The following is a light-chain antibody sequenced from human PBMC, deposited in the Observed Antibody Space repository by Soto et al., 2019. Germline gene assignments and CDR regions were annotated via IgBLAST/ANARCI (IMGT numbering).Light chain of an antibody. Sequence: QSVLTQPASVSGSPGQSITISCTGTSSDVGGYAYVSWYQHHPGKAPKLMIYEVSNRPSGVSNRFSGSKSGNTAPLTISGLQAADEADYYCRAYTSPSRVFGGGTKLTFL. CDR2: EVS. CDR1: SSDVGGYAY. J-gene: IGLJ3*02. CDR3: RAYTSPSRV. V-gene: IGLV2-14*01.